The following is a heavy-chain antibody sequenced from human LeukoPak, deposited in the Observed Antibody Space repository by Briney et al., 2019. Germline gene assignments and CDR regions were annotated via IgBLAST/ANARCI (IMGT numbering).Heavy chain of an antibody. CDR3: AKDPLRYYDSPGENWFDP. CDR2: ISGSGGSI. CDR1: GFTFSNYA. V-gene: IGHV3-23*01. D-gene: IGHD3-22*01. Sequence: GGSLRLSCAASGFTFSNYAMSWVRQTPGKGLEWVSAISGSGGSIYYADSVKGRFTIARDNSKNTLYLQMNSLRAEDTALYYCAKDPLRYYDSPGENWFDPWGQGTLVTVSS. J-gene: IGHJ5*02.